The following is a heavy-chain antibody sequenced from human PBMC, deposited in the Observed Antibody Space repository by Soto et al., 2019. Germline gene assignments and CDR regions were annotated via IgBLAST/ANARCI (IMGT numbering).Heavy chain of an antibody. V-gene: IGHV3-21*01. CDR1: GFTFSTYD. CDR3: ARRTVTTYHYFDY. D-gene: IGHD4-17*01. Sequence: PGGSLRLSCVATGFTFSTYDMNWVRQAPGKGLEWVSSINRASIYIYYADSVRGRFTISRDNAKNSLYLQMDSLRVEDTAVYYCARRTVTTYHYFDYWGQGTRVTVSS. J-gene: IGHJ4*02. CDR2: INRASIYI.